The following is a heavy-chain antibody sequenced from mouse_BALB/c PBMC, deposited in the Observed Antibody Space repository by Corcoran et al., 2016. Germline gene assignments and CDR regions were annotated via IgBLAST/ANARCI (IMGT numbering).Heavy chain of an antibody. Sequence: QIQLVQSGPELKKPGETVKLSCKASGYTFTNYGMNWVKHAPGKGLKWMGWINTYTGEPTYADDFKGRFAFSLETSASTAYLQINNLKNEDTATYFCAREDGNFFAYWGQGTLVTVSA. CDR1: GYTFTNYG. J-gene: IGHJ3*01. CDR3: AREDGNFFAY. D-gene: IGHD2-1*01. V-gene: IGHV9-3-1*01. CDR2: INTYTGEP.